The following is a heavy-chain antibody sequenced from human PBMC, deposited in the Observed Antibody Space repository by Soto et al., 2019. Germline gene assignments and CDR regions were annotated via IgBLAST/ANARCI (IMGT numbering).Heavy chain of an antibody. V-gene: IGHV4-30-2*01. CDR3: ARGMTTVTTLDY. CDR1: GGSISSGGYS. J-gene: IGHJ4*02. D-gene: IGHD4-17*01. Sequence: QLQLQESGSGLVKPSQTLSLTCAVSGGSISSGGYSWSWIRQPPRKGLEWIGYIYHSGSTYYNLSLKSRVTISLDRSKKQFSLKVSSVTAAETAVYYCARGMTTVTTLDYWGQGTLVTVSS. CDR2: IYHSGST.